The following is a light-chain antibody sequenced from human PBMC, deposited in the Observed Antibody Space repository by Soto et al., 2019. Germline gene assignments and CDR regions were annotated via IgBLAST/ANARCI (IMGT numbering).Light chain of an antibody. CDR3: QTWGTGIV. V-gene: IGLV4-69*01. CDR2: LNSDGSH. J-gene: IGLJ3*02. Sequence: QSVLTQSPSASASLGASVKLTCTLSSGHSNYAIAWHQQQPEKGPRYLMKLNSDGSHSKGDGIPDRFSGSSSGAERYLTISSLQAEDEADYYGQTWGTGIVFGGGTKLTVL. CDR1: SGHSNYA.